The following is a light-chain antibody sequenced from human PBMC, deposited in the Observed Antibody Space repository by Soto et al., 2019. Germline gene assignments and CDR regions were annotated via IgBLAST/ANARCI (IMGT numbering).Light chain of an antibody. CDR3: QAWDSSTENV. CDR1: KLGDKY. CDR2: QDS. Sequence: SYELAQPPSVSLSPGQTASITCSVDKLGDKYACWYQQKPGQSPVLVIYQDSKRPSGIPERFSGSNSGNTATLTISGTQAMDEADYYCQAWDSSTENVFGTGTKVTVL. J-gene: IGLJ1*01. V-gene: IGLV3-1*01.